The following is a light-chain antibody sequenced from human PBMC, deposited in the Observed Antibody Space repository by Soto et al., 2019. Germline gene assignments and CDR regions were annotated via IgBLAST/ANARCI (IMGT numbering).Light chain of an antibody. J-gene: IGLJ3*02. CDR1: SSNIGAGYD. CDR3: QSYDSSLNGWV. V-gene: IGLV1-40*01. Sequence: QSVLTQPPSVSGAPGQRVTISCTGSSSNIGAGYDVHWYQQLPGTAPKLLIYTTTNRHSGVTDRFSGSKSGASASLAITGLQDEDETDYYCQSYDSSLNGWVFGGGTKLTVL. CDR2: TTT.